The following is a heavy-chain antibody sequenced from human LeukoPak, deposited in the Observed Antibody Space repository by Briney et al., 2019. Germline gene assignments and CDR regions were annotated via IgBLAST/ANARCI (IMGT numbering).Heavy chain of an antibody. CDR2: IYSGGST. Sequence: PGGSLRLSCAASGFTFSSYSMNWVRQAPGKGLEWVSVIYSGGSTYYADSVKGRFTISRDNSKNTLYLQMNSLRAEDTAVYYCARDLGSSDNYWGQGTLVTVSS. CDR1: GFTFSSYS. D-gene: IGHD6-6*01. J-gene: IGHJ4*02. CDR3: ARDLGSSDNY. V-gene: IGHV3-66*01.